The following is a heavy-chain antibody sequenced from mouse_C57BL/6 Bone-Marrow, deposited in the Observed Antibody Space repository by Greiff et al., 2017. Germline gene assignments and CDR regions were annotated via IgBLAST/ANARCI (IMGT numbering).Heavy chain of an antibody. Sequence: QVQLQQPGAELVKPGASVKLSCKASGYTFTSYWMHWVKQRPGQGLEWIGMIHPNSGSTNYNEKFKSKATLTVDQSSSTAYMQLSSLTSEDSAVYYCARGPAYYSFDYWGQGTTLTVSA. V-gene: IGHV1-64*01. CDR3: ARGPAYYSFDY. CDR1: GYTFTSYW. D-gene: IGHD2-12*01. J-gene: IGHJ2*01. CDR2: IHPNSGST.